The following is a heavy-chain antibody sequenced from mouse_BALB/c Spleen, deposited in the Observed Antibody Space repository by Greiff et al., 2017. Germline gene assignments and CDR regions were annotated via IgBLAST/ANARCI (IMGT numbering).Heavy chain of an antibody. CDR2: IWGDGST. CDR1: GFSLTGYG. D-gene: IGHD1-1*01. Sequence: VKLQESGPGLVAPSQSLSITCTVSGFSLTGYGVNWVRQPPGKGLEWLGMIWGDGSTDYNSALKSRLSISKDNSKSQVFLKMNSLQTDDTARYYCARGGYYYGRAMDYWGQGTSVTVSS. CDR3: ARGGYYYGRAMDY. J-gene: IGHJ4*01. V-gene: IGHV2-6-7*01.